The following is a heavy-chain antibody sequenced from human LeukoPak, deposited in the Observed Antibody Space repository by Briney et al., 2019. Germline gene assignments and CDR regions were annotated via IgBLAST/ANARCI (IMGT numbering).Heavy chain of an antibody. D-gene: IGHD3-10*01. CDR2: TYYRSKWHN. CDR1: GDSVSSNTAA. CDR3: AREGEYKVGHYYYGMDV. V-gene: IGHV6-1*01. J-gene: IGHJ6*02. Sequence: SQTLSLTCALSGDSVSSNTAAWNWIRQSPSRGLEWLGRTYYRSKWHNDYAVSVKSRITINPDTSKNQFSLQLNSVTPEDTAVYYCAREGEYKVGHYYYGMDVWGQGTTVTVSS.